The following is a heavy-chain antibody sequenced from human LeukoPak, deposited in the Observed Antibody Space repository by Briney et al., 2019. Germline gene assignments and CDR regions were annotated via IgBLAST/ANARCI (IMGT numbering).Heavy chain of an antibody. V-gene: IGHV3-13*01. Sequence: GGSLRLSCAASGFTFSSYDMHWVRQATGKDLEWVSAIGTAGDTYYPGSVKGRFTISRENAKNSLYLQMNSLRAGDTAVYYCAREGSGTTLDAFDIWGQGTMVTVSS. CDR1: GFTFSSYD. D-gene: IGHD3-10*01. CDR3: AREGSGTTLDAFDI. J-gene: IGHJ3*02. CDR2: IGTAGDT.